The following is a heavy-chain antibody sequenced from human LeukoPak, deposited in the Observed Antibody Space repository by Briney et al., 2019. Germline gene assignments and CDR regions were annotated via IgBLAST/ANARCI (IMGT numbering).Heavy chain of an antibody. CDR3: ARDLDDSSGYTDY. CDR1: GYTFTGYY. Sequence: GASVKVSCKASGYTFTGYYMHWVRQAPGQGLEWMGWINPNSGGTNYAQKFQGRVTMTRDTSTSTAYMEPSRLRSDDTAVYYCARDLDDSSGYTDYWGQGTLVTVSS. V-gene: IGHV1-2*02. J-gene: IGHJ4*02. CDR2: INPNSGGT. D-gene: IGHD3-22*01.